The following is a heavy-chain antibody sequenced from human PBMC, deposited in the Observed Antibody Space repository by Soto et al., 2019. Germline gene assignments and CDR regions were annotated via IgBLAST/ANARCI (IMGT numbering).Heavy chain of an antibody. CDR3: ARVMGYCSSTSCYRSYYYMDV. J-gene: IGHJ6*03. D-gene: IGHD2-2*02. Sequence: SQTLSLTCDISGDSVSSNSAAWNWIRQTPSRGLEWLGRTYYRSKWYINYAVSVKSRITVNPDTSKNQFSLQLNSVTAADTAVYYCARVMGYCSSTSCYRSYYYMDVWGKGTTVTVSS. CDR1: GDSVSSNSAA. V-gene: IGHV6-1*01. CDR2: TYYRSKWYI.